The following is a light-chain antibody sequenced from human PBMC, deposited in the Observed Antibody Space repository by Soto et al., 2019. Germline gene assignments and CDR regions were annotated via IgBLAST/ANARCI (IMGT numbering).Light chain of an antibody. Sequence: QSALTQPASMSGSPGQSITLSCTGTSSDVGGYNFVSWYQQHPDKAPKLMLYEVTKRPSGVSDRFSGSKSGNTASLTISGLQTEDEADYYCSSYTSRDTRVFGTGTKLTVL. CDR3: SSYTSRDTRV. CDR2: EVT. V-gene: IGLV2-14*01. J-gene: IGLJ1*01. CDR1: SSDVGGYNF.